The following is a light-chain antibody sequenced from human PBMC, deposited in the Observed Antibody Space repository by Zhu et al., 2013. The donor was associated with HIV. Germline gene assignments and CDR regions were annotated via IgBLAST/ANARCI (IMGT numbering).Light chain of an antibody. CDR3: QQYNSYSWN. CDR2: DAS. Sequence: AIQLTQSPSSLSASVGDRVTISCRASQGISSALAWFQQKPGKGPRLLIYDASTLEKGVPSRFSGRGSGTDFTLTISSLQPDDFATYYCQQYNSYSWNFGQGTKVEIK. V-gene: IGKV1-13*02. CDR1: QGISSA. J-gene: IGKJ1*01.